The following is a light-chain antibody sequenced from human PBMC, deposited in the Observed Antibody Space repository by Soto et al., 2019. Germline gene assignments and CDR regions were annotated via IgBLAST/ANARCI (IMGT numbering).Light chain of an antibody. J-gene: IGKJ4*01. CDR2: GAS. CDR3: QQYGYSPALT. CDR1: QSVSSSY. V-gene: IGKV3-20*01. Sequence: EIELTQSPGTLSLSPGERATLSCRASQSVSSSYLAWYQQKPGQAPRLLIYGASSRATGITDRFSGNGSGTDFTLPISRLEPEDFAVYHCQQYGYSPALTFGGGTKVEIK.